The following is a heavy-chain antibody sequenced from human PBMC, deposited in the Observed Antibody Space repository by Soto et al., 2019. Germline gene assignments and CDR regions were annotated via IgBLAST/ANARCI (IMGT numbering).Heavy chain of an antibody. CDR2: INPNSGDT. J-gene: IGHJ4*02. CDR3: TREANYCSSTNCHIDY. Sequence: ASVKVSCKASGYTFTSYGISWVRQAPGQGLEWMGWINPNSGDTHYAQKFQGRVTMTRDMSISTAYLELSRLRSDDTAMYYCTREANYCSSTNCHIDYWGQGTLVTVSS. D-gene: IGHD2-2*01. CDR1: GYTFTSYG. V-gene: IGHV1-2*02.